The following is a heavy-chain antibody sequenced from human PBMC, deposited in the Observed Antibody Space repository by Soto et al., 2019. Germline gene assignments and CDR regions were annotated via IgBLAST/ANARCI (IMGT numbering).Heavy chain of an antibody. CDR2: IYYSGST. J-gene: IGHJ4*02. V-gene: IGHV4-59*01. D-gene: IGHD5-12*01. Sequence: PSETLSLTCTVSGGSISSYYWSWIRQPPGKGLEWIGYIYYSGSTNYNPSLKSRVTISVDTSKNQFSLKLSSVTAADTAVNYCAGSSLEMATIPLDYWGQGTLVTVSS. CDR1: GGSISSYY. CDR3: AGSSLEMATIPLDY.